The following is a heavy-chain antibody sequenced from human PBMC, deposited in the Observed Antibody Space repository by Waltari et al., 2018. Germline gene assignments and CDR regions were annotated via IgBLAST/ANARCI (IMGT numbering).Heavy chain of an antibody. V-gene: IGHV5-51*01. D-gene: IGHD5-12*01. CDR3: ARHSRSGYDLGPFDY. CDR2: IYPGDTDT. CDR1: GYSFTSYW. Sequence: EVQLVQSGAEVKKPGESLKISCKGSGYSFTSYWIGWVRQMPGKGLEWLGIIYPGDTDTRYSPSFQGQVTISANKSTSTAYLQWSSLKASDTAMYYCARHSRSGYDLGPFDYWGQGTLVTVSS. J-gene: IGHJ4*02.